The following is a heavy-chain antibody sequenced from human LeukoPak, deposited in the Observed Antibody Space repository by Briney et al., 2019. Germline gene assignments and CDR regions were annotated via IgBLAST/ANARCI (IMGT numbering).Heavy chain of an antibody. D-gene: IGHD3-22*01. J-gene: IGHJ4*02. CDR2: ISYDGSNK. Sequence: GGSLRLSCAASGFTFSSYAMHWVRRAPGKGLEWVAVISYDGSNKYYADSVKGRFTISRDNSKNTLYLQMNSLRAEDTAVYYCARDPMIVVVNQGLFDYWGQGTLVTVSS. V-gene: IGHV3-30-3*01. CDR1: GFTFSSYA. CDR3: ARDPMIVVVNQGLFDY.